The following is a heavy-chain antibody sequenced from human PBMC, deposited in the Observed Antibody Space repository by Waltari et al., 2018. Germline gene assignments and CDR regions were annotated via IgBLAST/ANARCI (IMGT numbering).Heavy chain of an antibody. CDR3: VRQVGTNWLDP. J-gene: IGHJ5*02. Sequence: EVQLVQSGAEVKKPGESLKISCQASGYTFTNDWIGRVRQLPGKGREWMGVNYPGDSGTTYSPCFEGQVAISADKSISVAYLKWSSLKASDTAMYYCVRQVGTNWLDPWGQGTQVTVSS. CDR1: GYTFTNDW. CDR2: NYPGDSGT. D-gene: IGHD5-12*01. V-gene: IGHV5-51*01.